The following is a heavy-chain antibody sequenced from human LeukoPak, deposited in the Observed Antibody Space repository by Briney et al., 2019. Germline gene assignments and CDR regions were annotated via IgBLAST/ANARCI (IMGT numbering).Heavy chain of an antibody. V-gene: IGHV4-34*01. CDR1: GGSFSGYY. J-gene: IGHJ4*02. Sequence: SETLSLTCAVYGGSFSGYYWSWIRQPPGKGLEWIGEINHSGSTNYNPSLRSRVTISVDTSKNQFSLKLSSVTAADTAVYYCAQTTVTTYFDYWGQGTLVTVSS. CDR2: INHSGST. D-gene: IGHD4-17*01. CDR3: AQTTVTTYFDY.